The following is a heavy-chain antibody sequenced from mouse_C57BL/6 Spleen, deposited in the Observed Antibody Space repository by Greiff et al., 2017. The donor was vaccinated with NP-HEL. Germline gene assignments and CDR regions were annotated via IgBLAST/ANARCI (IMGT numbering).Heavy chain of an antibody. CDR3: ARRYDYDRFAY. CDR2: INPNNGGT. V-gene: IGHV1-26*01. J-gene: IGHJ3*01. D-gene: IGHD2-4*01. Sequence: VQLKQSGPELVKPGASVKISCKASGYTFTDYYMNWVKQSHGKSLEWIGDINPNNGGTSYNQKFKGKATLTVDKSSSTAYMELRSLTSEDSAVYYCARRYDYDRFAYWGQGTLVTVSA. CDR1: GYTFTDYY.